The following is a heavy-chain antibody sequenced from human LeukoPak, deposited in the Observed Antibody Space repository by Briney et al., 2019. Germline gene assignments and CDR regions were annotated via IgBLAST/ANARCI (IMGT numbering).Heavy chain of an antibody. D-gene: IGHD5-12*01. Sequence: SVKVSYKASGGTFIIYAISWVRQAPGQGREWMGGIIPIFGTANYAQKFQGRVTITADKSTSTAYMELSSLRSEDTAVYYCARAEYSGYDWVYFDYWGQGTLVTVSS. J-gene: IGHJ4*02. CDR3: ARAEYSGYDWVYFDY. V-gene: IGHV1-69*06. CDR1: GGTFIIYA. CDR2: IIPIFGTA.